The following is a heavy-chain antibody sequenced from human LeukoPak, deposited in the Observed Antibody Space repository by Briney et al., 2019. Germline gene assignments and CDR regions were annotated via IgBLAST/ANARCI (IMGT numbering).Heavy chain of an antibody. J-gene: IGHJ5*02. D-gene: IGHD2-2*01. CDR2: IYYSGSA. Sequence: SETLSLTCTVSGGSTSTYYWSWIRQPPGKGLEWIGYIYYSGSADYNPSLKSRVTILIDTSKNQFSLRLNSVTVADTAVYFCARAGSTEFCSSTSCYGASFDPWGQGTPVTVSS. V-gene: IGHV4-59*08. CDR1: GGSTSTYY. CDR3: ARAGSTEFCSSTSCYGASFDP.